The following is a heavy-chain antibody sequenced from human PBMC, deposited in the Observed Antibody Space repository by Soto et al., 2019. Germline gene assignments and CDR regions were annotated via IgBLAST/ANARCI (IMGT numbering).Heavy chain of an antibody. Sequence: QVQLQESGPGLVKPSQTLSLNCTVSGGSISSGGYYWSGIRQHPGKALEWIGCIYYSGSTSYNPSVKSRRAISVDTSTNRFSPELNSVTAADTAVYYCARGWHPMETPPYDHWGQGTLVTVS. CDR3: ARGWHPMETPPYDH. D-gene: IGHD6-19*01. CDR1: GGSISSGGYY. CDR2: IYYSGST. J-gene: IGHJ4*02. V-gene: IGHV4-31*03.